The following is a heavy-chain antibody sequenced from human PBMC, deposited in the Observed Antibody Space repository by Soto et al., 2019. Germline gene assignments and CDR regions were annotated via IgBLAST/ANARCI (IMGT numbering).Heavy chain of an antibody. CDR2: IVPIFGTT. CDR3: TRGWIDLWWYFDY. Sequence: QVQLVQSGAEVKKPGSSVKVSCKGSGGSFSRYGIHWVRQAPGQGLEWMGGIVPIFGTTNYTQKFQGRVKITADKSTGTANMEMNSLKSEDTAVYYCTRGWIDLWWYFDYWGQGTLVTVSS. V-gene: IGHV1-69*06. D-gene: IGHD5-18*01. CDR1: GGSFSRYG. J-gene: IGHJ4*02.